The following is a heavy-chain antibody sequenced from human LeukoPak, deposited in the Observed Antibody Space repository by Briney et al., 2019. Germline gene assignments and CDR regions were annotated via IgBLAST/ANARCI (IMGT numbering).Heavy chain of an antibody. CDR1: GGSISNSNW. J-gene: IGHJ4*02. CDR2: IYHSGST. CDR3: ARTYGSGSYQRPRVVGVDY. Sequence: SGTLSLTCDVSGGSISNSNWWSWVRQPPGMGLEWIGEIYHSGSTIYNPSLKSRVTISVDTSKNQFSLKLSSVTAADTAVYYCARTYGSGSYQRPRVVGVDYWGQGTLVTVSS. D-gene: IGHD3-10*01. V-gene: IGHV4-4*02.